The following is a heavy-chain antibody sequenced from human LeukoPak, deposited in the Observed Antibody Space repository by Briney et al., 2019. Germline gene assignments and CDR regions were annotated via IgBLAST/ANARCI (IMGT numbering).Heavy chain of an antibody. V-gene: IGHV4-59*01. CDR1: GDSINDYY. CDR2: ISYSGST. CDR3: ARKAYCFDY. Sequence: SETLSLTCTVSGDSINDYYWSWIRQPPGKGLEWIGYISYSGSTNYNPSLKSRVTISVDTSKKQFSLKVSSVTAADTAVYYCARKAYCFDYWGLGTLVTVSS. J-gene: IGHJ4*02.